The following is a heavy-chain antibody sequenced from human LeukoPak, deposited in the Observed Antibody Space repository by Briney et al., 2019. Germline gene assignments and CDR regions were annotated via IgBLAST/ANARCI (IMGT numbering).Heavy chain of an antibody. Sequence: PGGSLRLSCAASGITFSSYWMHWVRQAPGKGLVWVSRINSDGSSTSYVDSVRGRFTISRDNAKNTLYLQMNSLRAEDTALYYCTKAYYYGSSGYTPEAFDIWGQGTMVAVSS. V-gene: IGHV3-74*01. CDR1: GITFSSYW. J-gene: IGHJ3*02. CDR3: TKAYYYGSSGYTPEAFDI. CDR2: INSDGSST. D-gene: IGHD3-22*01.